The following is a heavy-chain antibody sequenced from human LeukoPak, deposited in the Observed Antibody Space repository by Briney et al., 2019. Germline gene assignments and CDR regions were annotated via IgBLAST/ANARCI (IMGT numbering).Heavy chain of an antibody. CDR1: GFTFSSYA. CDR3: ARDPQQLSYYFDY. Sequence: PGGSLRLSCAASGFTFSSYAMHWVRQAPGKGLEWVAVISYDGSNKYYADSVKGRFTISRDNSKNTLYLQMNSLRAEDTAVYYCARDPQQLSYYFDYWGQGTLVTVSS. V-gene: IGHV3-30-3*01. J-gene: IGHJ4*02. D-gene: IGHD6-13*01. CDR2: ISYDGSNK.